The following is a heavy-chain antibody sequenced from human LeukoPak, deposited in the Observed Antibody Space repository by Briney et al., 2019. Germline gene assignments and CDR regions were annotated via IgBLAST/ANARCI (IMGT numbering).Heavy chain of an antibody. CDR1: GYTFTGYY. V-gene: IGHV1-2*02. D-gene: IGHD5-12*01. Sequence: GASVKVSCKASGYTFTGYYMHWVRQAPGQGLEWMGWINPNSGGTNYAQKFQGRVTMTRDTSISTAYMELSRLRSDDTAVYYCARVRGSGYDPIDFDYWGQGTLVTVSS. J-gene: IGHJ4*02. CDR2: INPNSGGT. CDR3: ARVRGSGYDPIDFDY.